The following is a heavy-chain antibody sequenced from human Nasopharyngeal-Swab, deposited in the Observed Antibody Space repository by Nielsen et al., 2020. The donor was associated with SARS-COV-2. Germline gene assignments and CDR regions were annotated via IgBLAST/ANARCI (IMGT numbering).Heavy chain of an antibody. CDR2: IATNTYGGTA. CDR3: VRGQKAFDV. CDR1: GFPLASYA. J-gene: IGHJ3*01. V-gene: IGHV3-49*02. Sequence: GESLKISCKPSGFPLASYALTWVRQAPGRGLEWLGFIATNTYGGTAKYAASVRDRFSISRDDSRNVAYLQMDRLTLDDTALYHYVRGQKAFDVWGQGAMVTVSS.